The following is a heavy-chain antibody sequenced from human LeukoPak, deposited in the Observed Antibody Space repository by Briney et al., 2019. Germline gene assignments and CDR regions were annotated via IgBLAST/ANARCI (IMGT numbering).Heavy chain of an antibody. CDR1: GFTFDDYA. CDR3: AKDKGDPQLVLHY. CDR2: ISWNSGSI. J-gene: IGHJ4*02. D-gene: IGHD6-13*01. V-gene: IGHV3-9*01. Sequence: QPGGSLRLSCAASGFTFDDYAMHWVRQAPGKGLEWVSGISWNSGSIGYADSVKGRFTIPRDNSKNSLYLQMNSLRTEDTALYYCAKDKGDPQLVLHYWGQGTLVTVSS.